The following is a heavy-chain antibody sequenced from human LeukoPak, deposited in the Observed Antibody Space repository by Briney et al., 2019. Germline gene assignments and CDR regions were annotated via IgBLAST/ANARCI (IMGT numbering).Heavy chain of an antibody. D-gene: IGHD3-10*01. Sequence: SETLSLTCTVSGGSISSYYWSWIRQPPGKGLEWIGYIYYSGSTNYNPSLKSQVTISVDTSKNQFSLKLSSVTAADTAVYYCARDRSGSYPDAYYYYYGMDVWGQGTTVTVSS. V-gene: IGHV4-59*01. CDR2: IYYSGST. J-gene: IGHJ6*02. CDR1: GGSISSYY. CDR3: ARDRSGSYPDAYYYYYGMDV.